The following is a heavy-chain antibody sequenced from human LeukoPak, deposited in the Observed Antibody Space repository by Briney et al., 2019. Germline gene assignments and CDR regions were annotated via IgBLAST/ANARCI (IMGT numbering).Heavy chain of an antibody. D-gene: IGHD3-10*01. CDR2: INHSGST. CDR1: GFTFSSYS. Sequence: GSLRLSCAASGFTFSSYSMNWVRQAPGKGLEWIGEINHSGSTNYNPSLKSRVTISVDTSKNQFSLKLSSVTAADTAVYYCAREMGVRGVMDAFDIWGQGTIVTVSS. V-gene: IGHV4-34*01. J-gene: IGHJ3*02. CDR3: AREMGVRGVMDAFDI.